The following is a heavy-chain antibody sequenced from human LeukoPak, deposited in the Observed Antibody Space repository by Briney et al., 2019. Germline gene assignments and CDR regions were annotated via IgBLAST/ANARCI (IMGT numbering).Heavy chain of an antibody. J-gene: IGHJ4*02. D-gene: IGHD6-19*01. CDR1: GFTFSSYW. V-gene: IGHV3-7*01. Sequence: GGSLRLSCAASGFTFSSYWMSWVRQAPGKGLEWVANIKQDGSEKYYVDSVKGRFTISRDNAKNSLYLQMNSLRAEDTAVYYCARDGSLSGSGWSFDYWGQGTLASVSS. CDR3: ARDGSLSGSGWSFDY. CDR2: IKQDGSEK.